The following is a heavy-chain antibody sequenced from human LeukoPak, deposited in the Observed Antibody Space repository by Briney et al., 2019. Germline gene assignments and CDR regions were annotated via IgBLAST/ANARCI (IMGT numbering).Heavy chain of an antibody. Sequence: GGSLRLSCAASGFTFSSYAVSWVRQAPGKGLEWVSAISGSGGSTYYADSVKGRFTISRDNSKNTLYLQMNSLRAEDTAVYYCAKVPSPLMIVDAYFDYWGQGTLVTVSS. CDR2: ISGSGGST. CDR3: AKVPSPLMIVDAYFDY. J-gene: IGHJ4*02. D-gene: IGHD3-22*01. CDR1: GFTFSSYA. V-gene: IGHV3-23*01.